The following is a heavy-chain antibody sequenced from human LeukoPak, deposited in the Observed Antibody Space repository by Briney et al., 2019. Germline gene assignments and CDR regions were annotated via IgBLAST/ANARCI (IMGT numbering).Heavy chain of an antibody. V-gene: IGHV4-39*01. CDR3: VRSSARTLGFY. D-gene: IGHD2/OR15-2a*01. CDR2: IFYTGST. CDR1: GGSLSSSMYY. J-gene: IGHJ4*02. Sequence: SETLSLIFAVSGGSLSSSMYYLGWIRQPPGEGLDWIGYIFYTGSTYYNPSLNSRVTISVDTSKRQFSLRLTSVTAADTGVYYCVRSSARTLGFYWGQGVLVTVSS.